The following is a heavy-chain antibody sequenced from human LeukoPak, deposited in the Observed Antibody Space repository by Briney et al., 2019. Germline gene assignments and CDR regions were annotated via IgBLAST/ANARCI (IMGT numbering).Heavy chain of an antibody. J-gene: IGHJ6*02. CDR2: FGTRSTSI. Sequence: GGSLRLSCTASGFTFSGYSMNWIRQAPGKGLEWVSSFGTRSTSIYHADSVKGRFTISRDNSKNTLYLQMNSLGAEDTAVYYCARVHYDSSGYLPYYYYGMDVWGQGTTVTVSS. CDR3: ARVHYDSSGYLPYYYYGMDV. CDR1: GFTFSGYS. V-gene: IGHV3-21*01. D-gene: IGHD3-22*01.